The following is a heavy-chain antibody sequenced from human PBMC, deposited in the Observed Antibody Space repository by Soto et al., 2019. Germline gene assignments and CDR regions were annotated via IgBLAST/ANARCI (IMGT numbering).Heavy chain of an antibody. CDR2: INPNSGGT. CDR1: GYTFTGYY. D-gene: IGHD5-18*01. J-gene: IGHJ4*02. V-gene: IGHV1-2*04. Sequence: QVQLVQSGAEVKKPGASVKVSCKASGYTFTGYYMHWVRQAPGQGLEWMGWINPNSGGTNYAQKFQAWVTMTRDTSISTAYMELSRLRSDDTAVYYCARSRYSYGGSPCYWGQGTLVTVSS. CDR3: ARSRYSYGGSPCY.